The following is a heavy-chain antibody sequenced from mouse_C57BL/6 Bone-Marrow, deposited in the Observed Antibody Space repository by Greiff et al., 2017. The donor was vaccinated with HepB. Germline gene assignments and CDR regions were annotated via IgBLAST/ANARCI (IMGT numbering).Heavy chain of an antibody. CDR2: ISGGGGNT. J-gene: IGHJ2*01. CDR3: ARHKGDYSNYGDY. V-gene: IGHV5-9*01. Sequence: EVKVVESGGGLVKPGGSLKLSCAASGFTFSSYTMSWVRQTPEKRLEWVATISGGGGNTYYPDSVKGRFTISRDNAKNTLYLQMSSLRSEDTALYYCARHKGDYSNYGDYWGQGTTLTVSS. CDR1: GFTFSSYT. D-gene: IGHD2-5*01.